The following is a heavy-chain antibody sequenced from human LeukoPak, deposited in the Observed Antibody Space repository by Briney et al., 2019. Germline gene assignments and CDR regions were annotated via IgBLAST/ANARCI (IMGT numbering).Heavy chain of an antibody. CDR2: IYYSGST. Sequence: KPSETLSLICTVSGGSISSAYWSWIRQPPGKGLEWIGFIYYSGSTNYNPSLKSRVTISVDTSKNQFSLKLSSVTAADTAVYYCARRSLSIVVVVAATWVFDYWGQGTLVTVSS. V-gene: IGHV4-59*12. CDR1: GGSISSAY. D-gene: IGHD2-15*01. J-gene: IGHJ4*02. CDR3: ARRSLSIVVVVAATWVFDY.